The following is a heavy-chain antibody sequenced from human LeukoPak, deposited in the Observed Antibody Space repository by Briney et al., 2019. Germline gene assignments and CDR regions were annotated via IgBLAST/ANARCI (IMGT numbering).Heavy chain of an antibody. D-gene: IGHD1-26*01. CDR3: GREEMMWELQGIRSYKWIDP. J-gene: IGHJ5*02. Sequence: QTGGSLRLSCAASGFTFSNAWMSWVRQAPGKGLEWVANINEDGSEKYYVDSVKGRFTISRDNAKKSLYLEMNSLRDEDTAVYYCGREEMMWELQGIRSYKWIDPWGQGTLVTVSS. CDR2: INEDGSEK. CDR1: GFTFSNAW. V-gene: IGHV3-7*01.